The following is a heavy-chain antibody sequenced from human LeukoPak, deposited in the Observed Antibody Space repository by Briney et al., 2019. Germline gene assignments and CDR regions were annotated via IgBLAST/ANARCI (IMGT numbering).Heavy chain of an antibody. CDR3: TTELRGIAAAGYYYYGMDV. V-gene: IGHV3-15*01. CDR2: IKSKTDGGTK. D-gene: IGHD6-13*01. Sequence: GGSLRLSCAASGFTFSNAWMGWVSQAPGKGLEWVGRIKSKTDGGTKDYAVPVTGRFTISRDDSKNTLYMQMNSLKTEDTAVYYCTTELRGIAAAGYYYYGMDVWGKGTTVTVSS. CDR1: GFTFSNAW. J-gene: IGHJ6*04.